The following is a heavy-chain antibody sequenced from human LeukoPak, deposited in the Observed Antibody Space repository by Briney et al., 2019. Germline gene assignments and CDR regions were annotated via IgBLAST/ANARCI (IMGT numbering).Heavy chain of an antibody. J-gene: IGHJ4*02. D-gene: IGHD3-22*01. V-gene: IGHV4-59*01. CDR3: ARGSGYYDSSGYQGDFYFDY. CDR2: IYYSGST. CDR1: GGSISSFY. Sequence: SETLSLTCTVSGGSISSFYWSWTPDPPGKGLEWSGYIYYSGSTNYIPSLKSRVTISVDTSKNQFSLKLSSVTAADTAVYYCARGSGYYDSSGYQGDFYFDYWGEGTLVTVSS.